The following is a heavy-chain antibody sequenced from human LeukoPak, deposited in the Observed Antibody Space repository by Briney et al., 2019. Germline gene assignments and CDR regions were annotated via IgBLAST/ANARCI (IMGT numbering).Heavy chain of an antibody. J-gene: IGHJ3*02. CDR3: ARDFLYDSTGYDAFDI. V-gene: IGHV4-30-4*01. Sequence: SQTLSLTCTVSGGSISNGDFYWTWIRQPPGKGLEWIGYLHYSGYTYHNPSLKSRITTSIDTSKNQFSLKLSSVTAADTAVYYCARDFLYDSTGYDAFDIWGPGTMVTVSS. D-gene: IGHD3-22*01. CDR2: LHYSGYT. CDR1: GGSISNGDFY.